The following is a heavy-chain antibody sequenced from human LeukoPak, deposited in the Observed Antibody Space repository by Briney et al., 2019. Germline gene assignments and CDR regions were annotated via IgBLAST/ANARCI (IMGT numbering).Heavy chain of an antibody. CDR1: EFTFSSYA. J-gene: IGHJ6*02. Sequence: GGSLRLSCAASEFTFSSYAMQWVRQAPGKGLVWVSRINSDGSSTNHADSVKGRFAISRDNSKNTLYLQMNSLRAEDTAVYYCAGAVSAAMDVWGQGTTVTVSS. V-gene: IGHV3-74*01. CDR3: AGAVSAAMDV. CDR2: INSDGSST.